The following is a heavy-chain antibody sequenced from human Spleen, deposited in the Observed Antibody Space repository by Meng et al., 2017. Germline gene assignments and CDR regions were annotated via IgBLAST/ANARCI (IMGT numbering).Heavy chain of an antibody. CDR2: INWNGGST. J-gene: IGHJ6*02. CDR1: GFTFDDYG. Sequence: GESLKISCAASGFTFDDYGMSWVRQAPGKGLEWVSGINWNGGSTGYADSVKGRFTISRDNAKNSLYLQMNSLRAEDTAVYYCARDLSLYDSYYYYGMDVWGQGTTVTVSS. CDR3: ARDLSLYDSYYYYGMDV. D-gene: IGHD5/OR15-5a*01. V-gene: IGHV3-20*04.